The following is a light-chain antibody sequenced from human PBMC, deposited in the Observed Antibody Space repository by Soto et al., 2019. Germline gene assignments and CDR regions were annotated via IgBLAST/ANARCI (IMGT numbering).Light chain of an antibody. CDR1: QSISSS. J-gene: IGKJ1*01. CDR2: AAS. CDR3: QLSFSTLGRT. Sequence: DIQMTQSPSSLSASVGDRVTITCRARQSISSSLNWYQQRPGKAPNLLIYAASSLQSGVPSRFSGSGSGTDFTLTISSLQPEDFATYYCQLSFSTLGRTFGQGTKVEIK. V-gene: IGKV1-39*01.